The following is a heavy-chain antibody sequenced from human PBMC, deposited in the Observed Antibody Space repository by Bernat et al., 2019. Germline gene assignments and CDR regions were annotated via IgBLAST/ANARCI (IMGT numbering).Heavy chain of an antibody. CDR2: FDPEDGET. J-gene: IGHJ3*02. CDR1: GYTLTELS. V-gene: IGHV1-24*01. CDR3: ATLGEYGAASAFDI. Sequence: QVQLVQFGAEVKKPGASVKVSCKVSGYTLTELSMHWVRQAPGKRPEGMGGFDPEDGETIYAQKFQGRVTMTEDTSTDTAYMELSSLRSEDTAVYYCATLGEYGAASAFDIWGQGTMVTVSS. D-gene: IGHD4-17*01.